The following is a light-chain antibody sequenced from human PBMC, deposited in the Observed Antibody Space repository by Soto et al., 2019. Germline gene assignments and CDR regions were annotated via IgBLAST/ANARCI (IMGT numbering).Light chain of an antibody. Sequence: QSALTQPASVSGSPGQSITISCTGTSSDVGGYNYVSWYQQHPGKAPKLMIYEVSNRPSGVSNRFSGSKSGNTASLTISGLRSEDEAYYFCSSYGSTSTRYVFGTGTKLTVL. J-gene: IGLJ1*01. CDR2: EVS. V-gene: IGLV2-14*01. CDR1: SSDVGGYNY. CDR3: SSYGSTSTRYV.